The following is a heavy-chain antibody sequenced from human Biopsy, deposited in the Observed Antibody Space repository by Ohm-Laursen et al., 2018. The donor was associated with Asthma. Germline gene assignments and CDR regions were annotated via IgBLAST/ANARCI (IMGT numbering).Heavy chain of an antibody. D-gene: IGHD3-3*01. CDR3: AKDTEGRYDFWSGLSYNYYGMDV. V-gene: IGHV3-30*18. Sequence: SLRLSCAASGFTFSSYGMYWVRQAPGKRLEWVAVISYDGSNKYYADSVKGRFTISRDNSKNTLCLQMNSLRAEDTAVYYCAKDTEGRYDFWSGLSYNYYGMDVWGQGTTVTVSS. CDR2: ISYDGSNK. J-gene: IGHJ6*02. CDR1: GFTFSSYG.